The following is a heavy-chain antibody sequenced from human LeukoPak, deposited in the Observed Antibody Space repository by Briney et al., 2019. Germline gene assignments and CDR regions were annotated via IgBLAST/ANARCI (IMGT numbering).Heavy chain of an antibody. CDR1: GGTFSSYA. Sequence: ASVKVSCKAPGGTFSSYAISWVRQAPGQGLEWMGGIIPIFGTANYAQKFQGRVTITADESTSTAYMELSSLRSEDTAVYYCARVSVPSYYYYYMDVWGKGATVTVSS. CDR2: IIPIFGTA. V-gene: IGHV1-69*01. CDR3: ARVSVPSYYYYYMDV. J-gene: IGHJ6*03.